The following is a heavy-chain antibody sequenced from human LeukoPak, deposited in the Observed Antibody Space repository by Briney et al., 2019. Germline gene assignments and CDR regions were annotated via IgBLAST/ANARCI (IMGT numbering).Heavy chain of an antibody. J-gene: IGHJ1*01. D-gene: IGHD6-13*01. CDR3: TRDRIAAAGTGGEYFQH. CDR1: GFTFGDYA. V-gene: IGHV3-49*03. CDR2: IRSKAYGGTT. Sequence: GESLKISCTASGFTFGDYAMSWFRQAPGKGLEWVGFIRSKAYGGTTEYAASVKGRFTISRDDSKSIAYLQMNSLKTEDTAVHYCTRDRIAAAGTGGEYFQHWGQGTLVTVSS.